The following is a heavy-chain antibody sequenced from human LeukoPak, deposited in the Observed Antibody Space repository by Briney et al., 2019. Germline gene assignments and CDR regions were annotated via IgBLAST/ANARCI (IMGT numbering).Heavy chain of an antibody. Sequence: GGSLRLSCAASGFTFSDYYMSWIRQAPGKGLEWVSYISSSGSTIYYADSVKGRFTISRDNAKNSLYLQMISLRAEDTAVYYCAREDNGLRYYFDYWGQGTLVTVSS. CDR3: AREDNGLRYYFDY. CDR2: ISSSGSTI. D-gene: IGHD2-8*01. J-gene: IGHJ4*02. CDR1: GFTFSDYY. V-gene: IGHV3-11*04.